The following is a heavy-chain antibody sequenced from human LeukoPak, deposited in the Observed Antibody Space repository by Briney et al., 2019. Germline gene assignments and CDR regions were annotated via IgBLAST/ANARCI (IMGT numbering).Heavy chain of an antibody. CDR1: GFTFDDYA. CDR2: ISWDGGST. V-gene: IGHV3-43D*03. D-gene: IGHD2-21*02. CDR3: AKVGDHYAFDI. J-gene: IGHJ3*02. Sequence: PGGSLRLSCAASGFTFDDYAMHWVRQAPGKGLEWVSLISWDGGSTYYADSVKGRFTISRDNSKNSLYLQMNSLRAEDTAVYYCAKVGDHYAFDIWGQGTMVTVSS.